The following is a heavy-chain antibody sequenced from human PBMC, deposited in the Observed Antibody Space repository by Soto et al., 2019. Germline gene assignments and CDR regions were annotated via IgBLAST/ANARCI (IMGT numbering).Heavy chain of an antibody. J-gene: IGHJ6*02. CDR1: GFTFSSYA. CDR2: ISSSSSYI. CDR3: ARDGYNWNLNYYYYGMDV. D-gene: IGHD1-7*01. V-gene: IGHV3-21*01. Sequence: PGGSMRVSCAASGFTFSSYARNWVRRNTGKGLEWVSSISSSSSYIYYADSVKGRFTISRDNAKNSLYLQMNSLRAEDTAVYYCARDGYNWNLNYYYYGMDVWGQGTTVTVSS.